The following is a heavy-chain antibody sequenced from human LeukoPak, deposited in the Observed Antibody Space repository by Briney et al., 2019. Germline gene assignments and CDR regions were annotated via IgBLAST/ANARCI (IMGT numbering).Heavy chain of an antibody. J-gene: IGHJ6*03. Sequence: GGSLRLSCAASGFTFSSFGMSWVRQAPGKGLDWVSAISGSSGSTYHADSVKGRFTISRDNSKNTLYLQMNSLRAEDTAVYYCAKCILTGYYKGYMDVWGKGTTVTISS. D-gene: IGHD3-9*01. V-gene: IGHV3-23*01. CDR1: GFTFSSFG. CDR3: AKCILTGYYKGYMDV. CDR2: ISGSSGST.